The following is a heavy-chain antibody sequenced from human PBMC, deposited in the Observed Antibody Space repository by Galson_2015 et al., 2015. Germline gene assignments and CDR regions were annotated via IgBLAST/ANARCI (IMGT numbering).Heavy chain of an antibody. CDR1: GYTFTSYG. CDR3: ARARGGSGSYLVDYYFDY. CDR2: ISAYNGNT. J-gene: IGHJ4*02. Sequence: SVKVSCKASGYTFTSYGISWVRQAPGQGLEWMGWISAYNGNTNYAQKLQGRVTMTTDTSTSTAYMELRSLRSDDTAVYYCARARGGSGSYLVDYYFDYWGQGTLVTVSS. D-gene: IGHD1-26*01. V-gene: IGHV1-18*04.